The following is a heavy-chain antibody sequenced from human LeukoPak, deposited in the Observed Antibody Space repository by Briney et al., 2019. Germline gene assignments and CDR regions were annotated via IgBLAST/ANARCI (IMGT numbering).Heavy chain of an antibody. CDR2: INPNSGGT. D-gene: IGHD2-2*01. J-gene: IGHJ5*02. CDR3: PGSGRSRGPLPA. Sequence: GASVKVSCKASGYTFTGYYMHGVRQAPGQGLEWMGWINPNSGGTNYAQKFQGSVTITRDPSLSQAYMDLSTLRSDATAVYYCPGSGRSRGPLPAXGQGTLVTVSS. V-gene: IGHV1-2*02. CDR1: GYTFTGYY.